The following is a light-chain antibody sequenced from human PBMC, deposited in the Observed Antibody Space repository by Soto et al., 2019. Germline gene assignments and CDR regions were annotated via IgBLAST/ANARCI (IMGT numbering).Light chain of an antibody. CDR1: QSISSC. V-gene: IGKV1-39*01. CDR2: DAS. Sequence: DIERTQSPATLSVSVGERATVACVASQSISSCLNWYQQEPGKAPKLLISDASNLESGIPARFSGSGSGTDFTLTISSLQPEDFAIYFCHQRSSGPITFGQGTRLEIK. J-gene: IGKJ5*01. CDR3: HQRSSGPIT.